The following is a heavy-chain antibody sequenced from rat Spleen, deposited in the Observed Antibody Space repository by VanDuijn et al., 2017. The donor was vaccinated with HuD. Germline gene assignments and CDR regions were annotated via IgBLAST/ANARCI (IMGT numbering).Heavy chain of an antibody. J-gene: IGHJ2*01. CDR2: IWGDGST. V-gene: IGHV2-1*01. CDR1: GFSLSSNG. Sequence: QVQLKESGPGLVQPSQTLSLTCTVSGFSLSSNGVSWVRQPPGKGLEWMGGIWGDGSTDYNSALKSRLSITRDTSKSQVFLKMNSVQTEDTAMYFCARLGDYWGQGVMVTVSS. CDR3: ARLGDY. D-gene: IGHD5-1*01.